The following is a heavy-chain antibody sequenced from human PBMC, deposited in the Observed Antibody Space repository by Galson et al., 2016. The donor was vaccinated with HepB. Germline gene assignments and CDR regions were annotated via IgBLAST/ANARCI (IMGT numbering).Heavy chain of an antibody. V-gene: IGHV3-30*04. CDR3: AKERRGYYHEH. J-gene: IGHJ4*02. Sequence: SLRLSCAASGFSFSNFAMHWVRQAPGTGLEWVSIIAYDGRYKYYSDLVKGRFTISRDDSKNTLYLQMNSLRTEDTGDYFCAKERRGYYHEHWGEATLVTVSS. CDR1: GFSFSNFA. D-gene: IGHD3-3*01. CDR2: IAYDGRYK.